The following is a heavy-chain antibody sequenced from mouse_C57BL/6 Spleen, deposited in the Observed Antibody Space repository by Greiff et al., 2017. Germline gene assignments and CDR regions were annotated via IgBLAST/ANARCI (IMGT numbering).Heavy chain of an antibody. CDR2: ISSGGDYI. J-gene: IGHJ2*01. D-gene: IGHD1-1*02. CDR1: GFTFSSYA. CDR3: TRAGVGQYYFDY. V-gene: IGHV5-9-1*02. Sequence: EVMLVESGEGLVKPGGSLKLSCAASGFTFSSYAMSWVRQTPEKRLEWVAYISSGGDYIYYADTVKGRFTISRDNARNTLYLQMSSLKSEDTAMYYCTRAGVGQYYFDYWGQGTTLTVSS.